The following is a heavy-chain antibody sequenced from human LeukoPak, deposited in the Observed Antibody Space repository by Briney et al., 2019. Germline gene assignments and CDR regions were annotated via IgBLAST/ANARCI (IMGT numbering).Heavy chain of an antibody. Sequence: SETPSLTCTVSGGSISSYYWSWIRQPPGKGLEWIGYIYYSGSTNYNPSLKSRVTISVDTSKNQLSLKLSSVTAADTAVYYCARGPYSSRYDYWGQGTLVTVSS. V-gene: IGHV4-59*01. CDR1: GGSISSYY. CDR3: ARGPYSSRYDY. J-gene: IGHJ4*02. D-gene: IGHD6-13*01. CDR2: IYYSGST.